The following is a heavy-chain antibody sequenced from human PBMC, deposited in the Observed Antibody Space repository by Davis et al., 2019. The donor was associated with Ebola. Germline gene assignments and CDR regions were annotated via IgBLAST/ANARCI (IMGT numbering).Heavy chain of an antibody. CDR2: IKQDGSEK. V-gene: IGHV3-7*01. CDR1: GFTFSDYA. D-gene: IGHD1-14*01. J-gene: IGHJ4*02. Sequence: GESLKISCSASGFTFSDYAMTWVRQAPGRGLEWVANIKQDGSEKYYVDSVKGRFTISRDNTKNSLYLQMNSLRAEDTAVYYCARGGGRMLDYWGQGTLVTVSS. CDR3: ARGGGRMLDY.